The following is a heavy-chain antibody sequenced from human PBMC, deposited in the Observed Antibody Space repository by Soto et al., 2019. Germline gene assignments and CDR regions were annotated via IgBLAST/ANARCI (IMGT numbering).Heavy chain of an antibody. D-gene: IGHD3-10*02. Sequence: PGGSLRLSCAASGFTFSSYAMHWVRQAPGKGLEWVAVISYDGSNKYYADSVKGRFTISRDNSKNTLYLQMNSLRAEDTAVYYCARETRPKSLVVVVRYYYYGMDVWGQGTTVTVSS. V-gene: IGHV3-30-3*01. CDR3: ARETRPKSLVVVVRYYYYGMDV. CDR2: ISYDGSNK. J-gene: IGHJ6*02. CDR1: GFTFSSYA.